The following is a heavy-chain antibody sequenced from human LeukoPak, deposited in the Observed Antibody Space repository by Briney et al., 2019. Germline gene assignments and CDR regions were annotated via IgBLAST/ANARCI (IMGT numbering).Heavy chain of an antibody. CDR2: VYYNGNT. D-gene: IGHD5-12*01. CDR3: ARAPKSGYSGYVVY. Sequence: SETLSLTCTVTGGSFSLYYWSWFRQPPGKGLEWIGYVYYNGNTNYNPSLKSRVTISLDTSKNQFSLKLTSVTAADAAVYYCARAPKSGYSGYVVYWGQGTLVTVSS. J-gene: IGHJ4*02. CDR1: GGSFSLYY. V-gene: IGHV4-59*01.